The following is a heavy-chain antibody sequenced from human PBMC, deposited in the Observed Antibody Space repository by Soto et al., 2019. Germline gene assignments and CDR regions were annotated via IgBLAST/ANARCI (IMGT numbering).Heavy chain of an antibody. J-gene: IGHJ6*03. CDR2: IYYSGST. D-gene: IGHD3-3*01. Sequence: PSETLSLTCTVSGGSISSYYWSWIRQPPGKGLEWIGYIYYSGSTNYNPSLKSRVTISVDTSKNQFSLKLSSVTAADTAVYYCARGRFLEWLLPPRDYYYMDVWGKGTTVTVSS. V-gene: IGHV4-59*01. CDR3: ARGRFLEWLLPPRDYYYMDV. CDR1: GGSISSYY.